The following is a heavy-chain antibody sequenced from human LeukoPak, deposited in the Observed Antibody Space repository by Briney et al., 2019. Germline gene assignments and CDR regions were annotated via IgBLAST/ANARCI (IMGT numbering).Heavy chain of an antibody. Sequence: SETLSLTCTVSGGSISSSSYYWGWIRQPPGKGLEWIGYIYYSGSTNYNPSLKSRVTISVDTSKNQFSLKLSSVTAADTAVYYCARAPWRAKGHFDYWGQGTLVTVSS. V-gene: IGHV4-61*05. J-gene: IGHJ4*02. CDR1: GGSISSSSYY. CDR3: ARAPWRAKGHFDY. D-gene: IGHD3-3*01. CDR2: IYYSGST.